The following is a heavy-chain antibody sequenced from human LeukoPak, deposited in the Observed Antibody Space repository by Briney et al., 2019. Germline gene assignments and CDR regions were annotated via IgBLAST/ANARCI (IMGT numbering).Heavy chain of an antibody. CDR2: IIPIFGTA. V-gene: IGHV1-69*13. CDR1: GGTFSSYA. CDR3: ARGPIDYYGSRSPKSYYLDY. Sequence: SVKVSCKASGGTFSSYAISWVRQAPGQGLEWMGGIIPIFGTANYAQKFQGRVTITADESTSTAYMELSSLRSEDTAVYYCARGPIDYYGSRSPKSYYLDYWGQGTLVTVSS. J-gene: IGHJ4*02. D-gene: IGHD3-10*01.